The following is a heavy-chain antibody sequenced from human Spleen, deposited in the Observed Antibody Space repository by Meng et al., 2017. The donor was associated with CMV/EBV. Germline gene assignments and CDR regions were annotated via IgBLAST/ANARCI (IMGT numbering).Heavy chain of an antibody. CDR2: SNPVNGKK. D-gene: IGHD3-3*01. Sequence: ASVKVSCKASGYIFTSYVMHWVRQAPGQRLEWMGWSNPVNGKKKYSQEFQGRVTITRDTSASTAYMEMSSLRAEDMAVYYCARGIPYYDFWSGYYGMDVWGQGTTVTVSS. V-gene: IGHV1-3*02. CDR3: ARGIPYYDFWSGYYGMDV. J-gene: IGHJ6*02. CDR1: GYIFTSYV.